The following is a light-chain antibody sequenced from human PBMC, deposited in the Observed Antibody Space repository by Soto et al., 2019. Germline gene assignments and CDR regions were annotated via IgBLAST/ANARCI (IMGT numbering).Light chain of an antibody. CDR2: DVS. CDR3: SSYTRSSSYV. Sequence: QSALTQPDSVSGSPGQSITISCTGTSSDVGNYNYVSWYQHHPGKAPKLMVYDVSHRPSGVSNRFSGSKSGNTASLTISGLQAEDEADYYCSSYTRSSSYVFVTGTKVTVL. V-gene: IGLV2-14*03. J-gene: IGLJ1*01. CDR1: SSDVGNYNY.